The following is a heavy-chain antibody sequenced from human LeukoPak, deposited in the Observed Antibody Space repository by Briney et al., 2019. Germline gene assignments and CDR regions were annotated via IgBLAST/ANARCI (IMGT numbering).Heavy chain of an antibody. CDR3: ARDWSITMVRGVIDY. Sequence: GGSLRLSCTASGFTFDDYAMHWVRQAPGKGLEWVSGISWNSGSIGYADAVKGRFTISRDNAKNSLYLQMNSLRAEDTAVYYCARDWSITMVRGVIDYWGQGTLVTVSS. CDR2: ISWNSGSI. J-gene: IGHJ4*02. D-gene: IGHD3-10*01. CDR1: GFTFDDYA. V-gene: IGHV3-9*01.